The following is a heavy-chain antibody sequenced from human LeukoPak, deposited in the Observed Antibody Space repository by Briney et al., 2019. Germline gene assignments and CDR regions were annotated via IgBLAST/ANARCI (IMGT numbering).Heavy chain of an antibody. J-gene: IGHJ4*02. CDR1: GGTFSSYA. CDR3: ARHPGIAVADYYFDY. Sequence: SVKVSSKASGGTFSSYAISWVRQAPGQGLEWMGRIIPILGTANYAQKFQGRVTITTDESTSTAYMELSSLRSEDTAVDYCARHPGIAVADYYFDYWGQGTLVTVSS. V-gene: IGHV1-69*11. CDR2: IIPILGTA. D-gene: IGHD6-19*01.